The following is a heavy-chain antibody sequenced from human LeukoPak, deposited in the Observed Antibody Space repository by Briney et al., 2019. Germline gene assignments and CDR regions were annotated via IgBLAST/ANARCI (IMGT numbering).Heavy chain of an antibody. Sequence: PGGSLRLSCAASGFTFDDSVMSWVRQAPGKGLEWVSAISGSGGSTYHADSVKGRFTISRDNSKNTLYLQMNSLRAEDTAVYYCASGSFHQNDYWGQGTLVTVSS. CDR2: ISGSGGST. D-gene: IGHD2-15*01. CDR1: GFTFDDSV. CDR3: ASGSFHQNDY. V-gene: IGHV3-23*01. J-gene: IGHJ4*02.